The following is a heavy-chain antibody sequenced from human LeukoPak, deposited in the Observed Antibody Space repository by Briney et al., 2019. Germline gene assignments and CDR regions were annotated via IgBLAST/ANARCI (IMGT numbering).Heavy chain of an antibody. V-gene: IGHV1-46*01. D-gene: IGHD3-22*01. J-gene: IGHJ3*02. Sequence: ASVKVSCKASGYTFTSYYIHWVRQAPGQGLEWMGIINPNGGSTRYGQEFQGRVTMTRDTSTSTVYMELSSLRSEDTAVYYCARVWHHYSNYYDSSGYFSFSAIDIWGQGTMVTVSS. CDR2: INPNGGST. CDR3: ARVWHHYSNYYDSSGYFSFSAIDI. CDR1: GYTFTSYY.